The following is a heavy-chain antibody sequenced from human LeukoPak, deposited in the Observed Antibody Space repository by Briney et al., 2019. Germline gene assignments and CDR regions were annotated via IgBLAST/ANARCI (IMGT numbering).Heavy chain of an antibody. Sequence: GGSLRLSCAASGFTLSSYAMHWVRQAPGKGLEWVAVIWYDGSNKYYADSVRGRFTISRDNSKNTLYLQMNSLRAEDTAVYYCARGEFLEWLSDLFDYWGQGTLVTVSS. V-gene: IGHV3-30*07. CDR3: ARGEFLEWLSDLFDY. J-gene: IGHJ4*02. CDR2: IWYDGSNK. CDR1: GFTLSSYA. D-gene: IGHD3-3*01.